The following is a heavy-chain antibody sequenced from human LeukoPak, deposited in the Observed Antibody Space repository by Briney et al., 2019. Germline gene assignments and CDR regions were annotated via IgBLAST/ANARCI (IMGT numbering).Heavy chain of an antibody. Sequence: SETLSLTCAVYGGSFTDYYWSWIRHLPGKGLEWIGEIHHRAGANYNPSLWGRVTISADTSKNQSSLHLTSVTAADTATFYCARGPVRDDGLTGISYYFGLDVWGHGTTVTVFS. CDR2: IHHRAGA. CDR3: ARGPVRDDGLTGISYYFGLDV. D-gene: IGHD2-21*02. V-gene: IGHV4-34*01. CDR1: GGSFTDYY. J-gene: IGHJ6*02.